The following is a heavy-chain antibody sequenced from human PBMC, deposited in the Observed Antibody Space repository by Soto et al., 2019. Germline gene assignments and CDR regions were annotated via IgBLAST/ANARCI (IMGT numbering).Heavy chain of an antibody. J-gene: IGHJ4*02. Sequence: SSETLSLTCTVSGGSVSSGSYYWSWIRQPPGKGLEWIGYIYYSGSTNYNPSLKSRVTISVDTSKNQFSLKLSSVTAADTAVYYCARDKGHDYGDYYFDYWGQGTLVTVSS. V-gene: IGHV4-61*01. CDR1: GGSVSSGSYY. CDR3: ARDKGHDYGDYYFDY. CDR2: IYYSGST. D-gene: IGHD4-17*01.